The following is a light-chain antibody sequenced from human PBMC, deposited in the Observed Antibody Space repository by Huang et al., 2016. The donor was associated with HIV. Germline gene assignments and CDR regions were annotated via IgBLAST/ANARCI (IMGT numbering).Light chain of an antibody. J-gene: IGKJ1*01. Sequence: GDRVTITSRASQGISSYLAWYQQKPGKAPKLLLYAASTLQSGVPSRFSGSGSATDFTRTISRLQPEDFATYHCQQLNSYPPTCGQGTKVEIK. CDR1: QGISSY. V-gene: IGKV1-9*01. CDR3: QQLNSYPPT. CDR2: AAS.